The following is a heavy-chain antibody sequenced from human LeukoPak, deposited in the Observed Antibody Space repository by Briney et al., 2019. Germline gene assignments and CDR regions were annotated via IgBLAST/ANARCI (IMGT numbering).Heavy chain of an antibody. CDR1: EFTFW. J-gene: IGHJ4*02. Sequence: GGSLRLSCAASEFTFWMHWVRQAPGKGLVWASQINGDGSSTSYADSVKGRFTISRDNAKNTLYLQMNSLRAEDTAVYYCGNLDWGQGTLVTVSS. V-gene: IGHV3-74*01. CDR3: GNLD. CDR2: INGDGSST.